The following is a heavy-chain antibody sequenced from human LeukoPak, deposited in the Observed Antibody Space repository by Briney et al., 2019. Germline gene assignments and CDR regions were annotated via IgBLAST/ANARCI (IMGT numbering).Heavy chain of an antibody. CDR2: IYYSGST. Sequence: SETLSLTCTVSGGSMSRYYWSWIRQPPGKGLEWIGYIYYSGSTNYNPSLKSRVTISVDTSKNQFSLKLSSVTAADTAVYYCARGCSRTSCYAFDYWGQGILVTVSS. V-gene: IGHV4-59*01. J-gene: IGHJ4*02. D-gene: IGHD2-2*01. CDR1: GGSMSRYY. CDR3: ARGCSRTSCYAFDY.